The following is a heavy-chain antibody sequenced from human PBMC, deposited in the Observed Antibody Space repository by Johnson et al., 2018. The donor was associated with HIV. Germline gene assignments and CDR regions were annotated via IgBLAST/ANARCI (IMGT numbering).Heavy chain of an antibody. V-gene: IGHV3-30*14. CDR3: ARSRQVGTPDAFDI. Sequence: QVQLVESGGGVVQPGRSLRLSCAASGFTFSQFAMHWVRQAPGKGLEWVAIISYDGTKKYYADSVKGRFTISRDNSKNTLYLQMNSLRADDTAVYYCARSRQVGTPDAFDIWGQGTVVTVSS. J-gene: IGHJ3*02. CDR1: GFTFSQFA. D-gene: IGHD1-14*01. CDR2: ISYDGTKK.